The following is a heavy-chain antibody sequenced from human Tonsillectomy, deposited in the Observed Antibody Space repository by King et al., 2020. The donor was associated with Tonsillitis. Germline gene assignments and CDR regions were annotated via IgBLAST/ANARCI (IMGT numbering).Heavy chain of an antibody. CDR1: GFTFSTYG. V-gene: IGHV3-30*18. J-gene: IGHJ6*02. CDR3: AKDLEVVAVAATTGMDV. CDR2: ISYDGSKN. Sequence: VQLVESGGGVVQPGRSLRLSCAASGFTFSTYGMHWVRQAPGKGLEWVAVISYDGSKNYYADSVKGRFTISRDNSKNTLYLQMNSLRAEDTAVYHCAKDLEVVAVAATTGMDVWGQGTTVTVSS. D-gene: IGHD2-15*01.